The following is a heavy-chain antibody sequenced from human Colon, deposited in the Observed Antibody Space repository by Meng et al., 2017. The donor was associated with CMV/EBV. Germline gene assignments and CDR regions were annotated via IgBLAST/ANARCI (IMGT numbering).Heavy chain of an antibody. CDR2: INPDSGAT. Sequence: ASVKVSCKASGYVFSDFYITWVRQAPRKGLEWVGWINPDSGATYYTQRCQGRVTMTRDTSGRTAYMELSSLRSDDTAIYYCARNSDYYDSAGYYYDRAFDLWGQGTMVTVSS. J-gene: IGHJ3*01. CDR3: ARNSDYYDSAGYYYDRAFDL. D-gene: IGHD3-22*01. CDR1: GYVFSDFY. V-gene: IGHV1-2*02.